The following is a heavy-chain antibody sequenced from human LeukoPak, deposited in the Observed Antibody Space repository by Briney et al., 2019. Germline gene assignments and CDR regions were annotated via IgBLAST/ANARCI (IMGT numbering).Heavy chain of an antibody. CDR2: IFYSGGA. CDR1: GGSISSGGYS. Sequence: SETLSLTCAVSGGSISSGGYSWSWIRQPPGKGLEWIGYIFYSGGANYNPSLKSRVTISVDTSKNQFSLKLTSVTAADTAVYYCARVYYSNSYDYWYFDLWGRGTLVTVSS. V-gene: IGHV4-61*08. D-gene: IGHD6-13*01. J-gene: IGHJ2*01. CDR3: ARVYYSNSYDYWYFDL.